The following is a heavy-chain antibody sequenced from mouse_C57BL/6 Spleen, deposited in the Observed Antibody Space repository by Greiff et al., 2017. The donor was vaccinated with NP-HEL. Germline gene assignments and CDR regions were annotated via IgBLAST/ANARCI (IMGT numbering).Heavy chain of an antibody. D-gene: IGHD2-1*01. Sequence: QVQLKQPGAELVKPGASVKMSCKASGYTFTSYWITWVKQRPGQGLEWIGDIYPGSGSTNYNEKFKSKATLTVDTSSSTAYMQLSSLTSEDSAVYYCARSGIYYGNYGWYFDVWGTGTTVTVSS. J-gene: IGHJ1*03. CDR2: IYPGSGST. V-gene: IGHV1-55*01. CDR3: ARSGIYYGNYGWYFDV. CDR1: GYTFTSYW.